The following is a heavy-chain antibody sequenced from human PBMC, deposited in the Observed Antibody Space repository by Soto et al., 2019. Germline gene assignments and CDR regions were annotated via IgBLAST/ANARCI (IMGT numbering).Heavy chain of an antibody. CDR1: GYTFTSYY. CDR3: ARDRGFRDYDYVWGSYADEVHNYYGMDV. V-gene: IGHV1-46*01. J-gene: IGHJ6*02. Sequence: GASVKVSCKASGYTFTSYYMHWVRQAPGQGLEWMGIINPSGGSTSYAQKFQGRVTMTRDTSTSTVYMELSSLRSEDTAVYYCARDRGFRDYDYVWGSYADEVHNYYGMDVWGQGTTVTVS. CDR2: INPSGGST. D-gene: IGHD3-16*01.